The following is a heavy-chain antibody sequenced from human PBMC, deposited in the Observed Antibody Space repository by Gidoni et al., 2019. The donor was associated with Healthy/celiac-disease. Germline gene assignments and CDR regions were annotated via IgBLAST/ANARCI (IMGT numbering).Heavy chain of an antibody. V-gene: IGHV1-69*01. Sequence: QVQLVQSGAEVKKPGSSVKVTCTASGGTFHSYAISWVRQAPGPRLEWMGGIIPIFGTANYAQKFQGRVTITADESTSTAYMELSSLRSEDTAVYYCARAFTSEYSSSYDPWGQGTLVTVSS. CDR1: GGTFHSYA. CDR2: IIPIFGTA. J-gene: IGHJ5*02. CDR3: ARAFTSEYSSSYDP. D-gene: IGHD6-6*01.